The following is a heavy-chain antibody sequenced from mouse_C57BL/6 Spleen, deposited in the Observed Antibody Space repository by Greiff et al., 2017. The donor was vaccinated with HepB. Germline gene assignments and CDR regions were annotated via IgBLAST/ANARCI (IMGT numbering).Heavy chain of an antibody. D-gene: IGHD2-1*01. Sequence: EVKLVESGGGLVQPGGSLKLSCAASGFTFSDYGMAWVRQAPRKGPEWVAFISNLAYSIYYADTVTGRFTIARENAQNTLYLEMSSLRSEDTAMYYCARHLLQDYVAMDYWGQGTSVTVSS. V-gene: IGHV5-15*01. CDR3: ARHLLQDYVAMDY. CDR1: GFTFSDYG. CDR2: ISNLAYSI. J-gene: IGHJ4*01.